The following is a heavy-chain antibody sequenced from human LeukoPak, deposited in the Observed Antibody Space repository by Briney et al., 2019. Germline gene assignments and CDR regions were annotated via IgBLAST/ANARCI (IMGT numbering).Heavy chain of an antibody. CDR3: ARPRVVRGGGFLY. D-gene: IGHD3-10*01. CDR1: GFTFSNHA. J-gene: IGHJ4*02. Sequence: GGSLRLSCAASGFTFSNHAMHWVRQAPGKGLEWVTLVWYDGNRKYYADSVKGRFTISRDNAKNSLYLQMNSLRAEDTAVYYCARPRVVRGGGFLYWGQGTLVTVSS. V-gene: IGHV3-33*01. CDR2: VWYDGNRK.